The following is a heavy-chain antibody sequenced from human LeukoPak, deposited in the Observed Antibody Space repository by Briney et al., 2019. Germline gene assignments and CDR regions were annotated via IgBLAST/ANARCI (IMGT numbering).Heavy chain of an antibody. D-gene: IGHD6-19*01. Sequence: PGESLRLSCEASGFIFSNYGMHWVRQAPGKGLEWLALIWYEGQTKFYADSVKGRFTISRDNSGNNLFLHMTNLRVEDTAVYYCAREWGRIAVAGGPGYWGQGALVTVSS. J-gene: IGHJ4*02. V-gene: IGHV3-33*01. CDR3: AREWGRIAVAGGPGY. CDR2: IWYEGQTK. CDR1: GFIFSNYG.